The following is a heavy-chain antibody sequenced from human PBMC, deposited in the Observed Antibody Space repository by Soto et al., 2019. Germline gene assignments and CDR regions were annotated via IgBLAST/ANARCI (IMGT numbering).Heavy chain of an antibody. D-gene: IGHD6-13*01. J-gene: IGHJ5*02. Sequence: QVQLQQWGAGLLKPSETLSLTCAVYGGSFRGFYWSWIRQPPGKGLEWIGEINHSGSTNYNPSLKSRVTISLDTSKNQFSLNLSSVTAADTAVYFCARRGVGAAAVGGRFDPWGQGTLVTVSS. CDR1: GGSFRGFY. CDR2: INHSGST. CDR3: ARRGVGAAAVGGRFDP. V-gene: IGHV4-34*01.